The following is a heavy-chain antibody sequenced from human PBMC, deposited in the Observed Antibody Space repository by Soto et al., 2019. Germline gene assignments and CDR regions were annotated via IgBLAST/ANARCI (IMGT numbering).Heavy chain of an antibody. Sequence: PWGSLRLSCATSGFTFNNYAMTWVRQAPGKGLEWVSGTSGSGGSTYYADSVKGRFTISRDNSKNILFLQMNSLRGGDTGVYYCAKGAGFDFWSSVSHQLDPWGQGTLVTVS. CDR1: GFTFNNYA. CDR3: AKGAGFDFWSSVSHQLDP. CDR2: TSGSGGST. J-gene: IGHJ5*02. V-gene: IGHV3-23*01. D-gene: IGHD3-3*01.